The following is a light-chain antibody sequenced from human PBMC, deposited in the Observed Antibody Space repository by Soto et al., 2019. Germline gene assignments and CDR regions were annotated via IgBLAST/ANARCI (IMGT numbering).Light chain of an antibody. CDR3: QKYDNVPLT. Sequence: DIQMTQSPSSLSASVGDRVTITCQASQDITNYLNWYQQKPGKAPKLLIYDASNLETGVPSRFSGSGSGTDFTFTISSLQPEDIATYYCQKYDNVPLTCGGGTKVEIK. CDR2: DAS. V-gene: IGKV1-33*01. J-gene: IGKJ4*01. CDR1: QDITNY.